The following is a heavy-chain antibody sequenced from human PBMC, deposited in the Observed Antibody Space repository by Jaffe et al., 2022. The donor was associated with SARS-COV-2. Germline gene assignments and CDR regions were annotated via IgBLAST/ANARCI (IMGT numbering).Heavy chain of an antibody. J-gene: IGHJ4*02. V-gene: IGHV3-66*02. CDR3: ARDRLYGSGTQASDY. D-gene: IGHD3-10*01. CDR1: GFSVSNNY. CDR2: IYSDGRT. Sequence: EVQLVESGGGLVQPGGSLRLSCAASGFSVSNNYMSWVRQAPGKGLEWVSVIYSDGRTYYADSVKGRFTISRDNSRNTLYLQMNSLRTEDTAVYYCARDRLYGSGTQASDYWGQGTLLTVSS.